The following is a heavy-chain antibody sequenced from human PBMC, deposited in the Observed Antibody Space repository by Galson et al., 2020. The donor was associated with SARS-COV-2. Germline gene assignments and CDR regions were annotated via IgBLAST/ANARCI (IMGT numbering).Heavy chain of an antibody. Sequence: GESLKISCAASGFTFSTFAMHWVRQAPGKGLEWVTFIAYDGSNQYYADSVKGRFTISRDNSKNTLYLQMNSLRAEDTAVYYCARDVLPAKLYGMDVWGQGTTVTVSS. V-gene: IGHV3-30*04. D-gene: IGHD2-2*01. CDR3: ARDVLPAKLYGMDV. CDR1: GFTFSTFA. J-gene: IGHJ6*02. CDR2: IAYDGSNQ.